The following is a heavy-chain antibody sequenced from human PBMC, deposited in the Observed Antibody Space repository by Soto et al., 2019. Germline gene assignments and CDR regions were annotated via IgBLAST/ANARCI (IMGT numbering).Heavy chain of an antibody. CDR2: VYYNGGS. Sequence: QVQLQESGPALVKPSETLSLTCTVSGGSIDGFNCAWIRQPPGKALEWVGYVYYNGGSSYSPSFKRRVTVSMDTSKSQFSLRLRSVTAADTAVYYCARQGTANLQGLVDVWGRGTTVTVSS. V-gene: IGHV4-59*08. CDR3: ARQGTANLQGLVDV. J-gene: IGHJ6*02. D-gene: IGHD4-4*01. CDR1: GGSIDGFN.